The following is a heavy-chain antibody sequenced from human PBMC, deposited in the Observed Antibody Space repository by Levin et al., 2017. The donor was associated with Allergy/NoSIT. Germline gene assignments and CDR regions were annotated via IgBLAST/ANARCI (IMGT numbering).Heavy chain of an antibody. Sequence: SGGSLRLSCAASGFTFSSYGMHWVRQAPGKGLEWVAVVSYDGSNKYYADSVKGRFTISRDNSKNTVFLQMNSLRAEDTAVYYCAKDSGHNIPLNWGQGTLVTVSS. D-gene: IGHD3-10*01. CDR2: VSYDGSNK. CDR3: AKDSGHNIPLN. J-gene: IGHJ4*02. CDR1: GFTFSSYG. V-gene: IGHV3-30*18.